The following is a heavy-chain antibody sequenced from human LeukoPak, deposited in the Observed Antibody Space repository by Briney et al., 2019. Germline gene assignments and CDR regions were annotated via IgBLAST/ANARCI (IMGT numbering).Heavy chain of an antibody. CDR2: IRSKANSYAT. CDR1: GFTFSGSA. CDR3: TRPGISGSADY. V-gene: IGHV3-73*01. D-gene: IGHD3-10*01. J-gene: IGHJ4*02. Sequence: GGSLRLSCAASGFTFSGSAMHWVRQSSGKGLEWVGRIRSKANSYATAYAASVKARFTISRDDSKNTAYLQMNSLKTEDTAMYYCTRPGISGSADYWGQGTLVTVSS.